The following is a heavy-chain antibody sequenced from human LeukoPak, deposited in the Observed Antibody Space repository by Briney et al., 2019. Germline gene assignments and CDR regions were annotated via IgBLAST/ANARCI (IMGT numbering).Heavy chain of an antibody. V-gene: IGHV5-51*01. D-gene: IGHD5-18*01. CDR3: ARLETRVRRQGYFDY. CDR2: IYPGDCDT. J-gene: IGHJ4*02. Sequence: GESLKISCKASGYSFSNEWIGWVRQMPGKGLEWMGIIYPGDCDTRYSPSFQGQVTISADKSISTAYLQWSSLKASDTAMYYCARLETRVRRQGYFDYWGQGTLVTVSS. CDR1: GYSFSNEW.